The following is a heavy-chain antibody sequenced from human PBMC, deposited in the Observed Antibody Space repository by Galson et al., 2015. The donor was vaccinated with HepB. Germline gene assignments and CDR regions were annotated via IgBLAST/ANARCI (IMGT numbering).Heavy chain of an antibody. D-gene: IGHD3/OR15-3a*01. J-gene: IGHJ4*02. CDR1: GVAVSSYC. V-gene: IGHV3-66*01. Sequence: SLRLSCAASGVAVSSYCMSWVRQAPGKGLEWVSGICSGGSKYYADSVKGRFTISRDNSKNTLYLQMNSLRAEDTAVYYCARDLNFGVSYYFDYWGQGTLVTVSS. CDR3: ARDLNFGVSYYFDY. CDR2: ICSGGSK.